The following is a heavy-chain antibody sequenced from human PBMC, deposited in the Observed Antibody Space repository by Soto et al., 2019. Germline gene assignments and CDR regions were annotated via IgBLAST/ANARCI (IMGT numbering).Heavy chain of an antibody. V-gene: IGHV4-30-2*01. Sequence: PSETLSLTCAFSGCSISSGGYSWSWIRQPPGKGLEWIGYIYHSGSTYYNPSLKSRVTISVDRSKNQFSLKLSSVTAADTAVYYGAIYQLISSGWFDPWGQETLVTVSS. CDR3: AIYQLISSGWFDP. CDR1: GCSISSGGYS. CDR2: IYHSGST. D-gene: IGHD2-2*01. J-gene: IGHJ5*02.